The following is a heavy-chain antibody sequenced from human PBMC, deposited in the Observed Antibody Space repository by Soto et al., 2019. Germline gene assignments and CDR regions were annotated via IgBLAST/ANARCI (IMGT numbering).Heavy chain of an antibody. CDR1: GGSFSGYY. D-gene: IGHD3-16*01. J-gene: IGHJ3*02. CDR3: ARGLGDYVWGRSYLRMAFDI. CDR2: INHSGST. V-gene: IGHV4-34*01. Sequence: SETLSLTCAVYGGSFSGYYWSWIRQPPGKGLEWIGEINHSGSTNYNPSLKSRVTISVDTSKNQFSLKLSSVTAADTAVYYCARGLGDYVWGRSYLRMAFDIWGQGTMVTVSS.